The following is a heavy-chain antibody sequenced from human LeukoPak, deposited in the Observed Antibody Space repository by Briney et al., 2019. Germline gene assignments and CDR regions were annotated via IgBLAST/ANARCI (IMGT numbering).Heavy chain of an antibody. Sequence: GGSLRLSCAASGFTVNSNYMTWVRQAPGKGLEWVSVIYNGGSTYYADSVKGRFTISRDNSKNTLYLQMNSLRADDTAVYYCARDTVAAAGTDYWGQGTLVTVSS. V-gene: IGHV3-53*01. CDR3: ARDTVAAAGTDY. CDR2: IYNGGST. J-gene: IGHJ4*02. CDR1: GFTVNSNY. D-gene: IGHD6-13*01.